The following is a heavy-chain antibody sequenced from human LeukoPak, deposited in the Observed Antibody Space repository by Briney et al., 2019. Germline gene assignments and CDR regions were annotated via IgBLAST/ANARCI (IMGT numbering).Heavy chain of an antibody. CDR2: IYYSGST. CDR1: GGSISSSSYY. J-gene: IGHJ6*03. CDR3: ATVSTYYYYYYMDV. Sequence: SETLSLTCTVSGGSISSSSYYWGWIRQPPGKGLEWIGSIYYSGSTYYNPSLKSRVTISVDTSKNQFSLKLSSVTAADTAVYYCATVSTYYYYYYMDVWGKGTTVTISS. D-gene: IGHD2-8*01. V-gene: IGHV4-39*07.